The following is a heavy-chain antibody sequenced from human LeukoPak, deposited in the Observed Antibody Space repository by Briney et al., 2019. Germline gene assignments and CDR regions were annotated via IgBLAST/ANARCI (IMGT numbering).Heavy chain of an antibody. V-gene: IGHV1-8*03. D-gene: IGHD3-10*01. Sequence: GASVKVSCKASGYTFTGYYMNWVRQAPGQGLEWMGWMNPNSGNTGYAQKFQGRVTITRNTSISTAYMELSSLRSEDTAVYYCARDRTVWFGESYKKDAFDIWGQGTMVTVSS. CDR2: MNPNSGNT. J-gene: IGHJ3*02. CDR1: GYTFTGYY. CDR3: ARDRTVWFGESYKKDAFDI.